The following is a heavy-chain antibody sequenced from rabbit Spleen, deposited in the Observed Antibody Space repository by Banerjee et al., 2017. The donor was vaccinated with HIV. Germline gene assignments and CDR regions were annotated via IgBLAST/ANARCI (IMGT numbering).Heavy chain of an antibody. V-gene: IGHV1S40*01. D-gene: IGHD4-1*01. CDR2: IDTGSSGFT. Sequence: QSLEESGGDLVKPGASLTLTCIASGVSFSGNSYMCWVRQAPGKGLEWIACIDTGSSGFTYFASWAKGRFTISKTSSTTVTLQMSSLTAADTATYFCARDLAGVIGWNFYLWGPGTLVTVS. J-gene: IGHJ4*01. CDR3: ARDLAGVIGWNFYL. CDR1: GVSFSGNSY.